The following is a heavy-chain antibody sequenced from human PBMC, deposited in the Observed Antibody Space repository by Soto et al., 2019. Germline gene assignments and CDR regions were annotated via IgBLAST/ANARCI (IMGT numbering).Heavy chain of an antibody. CDR1: GGGNLRDYR. CDR2: IIPKLGSA. CDR3: ARGGDGYNFGALY. J-gene: IGHJ4*02. Sequence: QVQLVQSGAEVKEPGSSVKVSCKASGGGNLRDYRTTWVRRAPGQGLEWMGGIIPKLGSANYAQNFQGRVTITADESTNTVYMELRSLRSDDTAVYYWARGGDGYNFGALYWGQGTPVTVSS. D-gene: IGHD2-21*01. V-gene: IGHV1-69*01.